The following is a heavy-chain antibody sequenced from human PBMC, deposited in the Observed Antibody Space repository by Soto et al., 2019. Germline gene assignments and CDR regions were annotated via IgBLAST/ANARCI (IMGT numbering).Heavy chain of an antibody. CDR3: ARHTYYYGSGSPFFDY. V-gene: IGHV1-2*02. CDR1: GYTFTGYY. D-gene: IGHD3-10*01. CDR2: INPNSGGT. J-gene: IGHJ4*02. Sequence: GASVKVSCKASGYTFTGYYMHWVRQAPGQGLEWMGWINPNSGGTNYSQKFQGRVTMTRDTSISTAYMELSRLRSDDTAVYYCARHTYYYGSGSPFFDYWGQGTLVTVSS.